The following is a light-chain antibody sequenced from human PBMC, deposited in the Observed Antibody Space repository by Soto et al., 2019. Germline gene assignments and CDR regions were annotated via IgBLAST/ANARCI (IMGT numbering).Light chain of an antibody. CDR1: SSNIGAGYD. Sequence: QSVLTQPPSVSGAPGQRVTISCTGSSSNIGAGYDVHWYQQLPGTAPKLLIYGNSNRPSGVPDRFSGSKSGTSASLAITGLQAEDEADYYYQSYDSSLSGPVFGGGTKVTVL. CDR3: QSYDSSLSGPV. V-gene: IGLV1-40*01. J-gene: IGLJ2*01. CDR2: GNS.